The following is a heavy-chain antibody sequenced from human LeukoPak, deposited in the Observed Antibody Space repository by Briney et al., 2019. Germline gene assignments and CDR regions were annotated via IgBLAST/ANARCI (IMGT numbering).Heavy chain of an antibody. CDR3: ARGPIAAAELDY. V-gene: IGHV4-34*01. CDR1: GGSFSGYY. Sequence: SETLSLTCAVYGGSFSGYYWSWIRQPPGKGLEWIGEINHSGSTNYNPSLKGRVTISVDTSKNQFSLKLSSVTAADTAVYYCARGPIAAAELDYWGQGTLVTVSS. J-gene: IGHJ4*02. D-gene: IGHD6-13*01. CDR2: INHSGST.